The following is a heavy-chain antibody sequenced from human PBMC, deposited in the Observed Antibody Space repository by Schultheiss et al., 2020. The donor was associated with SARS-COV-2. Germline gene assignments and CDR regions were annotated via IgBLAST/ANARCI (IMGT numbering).Heavy chain of an antibody. Sequence: SETLSLTCTVSGGSISSYYWSWIRQPPGKGLEWIGYIYYSGSTYYNPSLKSRVTISVDTSKNQFSLKLSSVTAADTAVYFCARGPFDMDVWGKGTTVTVSS. CDR2: IYYSGST. J-gene: IGHJ6*03. V-gene: IGHV4-59*12. CDR1: GGSISSYY. D-gene: IGHD3-10*01. CDR3: ARGPFDMDV.